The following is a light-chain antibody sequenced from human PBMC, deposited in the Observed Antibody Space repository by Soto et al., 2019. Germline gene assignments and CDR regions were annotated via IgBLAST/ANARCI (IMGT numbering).Light chain of an antibody. CDR3: LHYDSYSLT. CDR1: QGIRND. Sequence: DIQMTQSPSSLSASVGDRVTITCRASQGIRNDLGWYQQKPGKAPKRLIYAASSLQSGVPSRFSGSGSGTEITLTITSLQPEDSAAYYCLHYDSYSLTFGGGTKVEIK. CDR2: AAS. J-gene: IGKJ4*01. V-gene: IGKV1-17*01.